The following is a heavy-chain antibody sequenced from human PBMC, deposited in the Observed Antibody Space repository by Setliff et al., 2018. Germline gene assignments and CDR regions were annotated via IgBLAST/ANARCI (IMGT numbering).Heavy chain of an antibody. CDR1: GGSISSYY. D-gene: IGHD6-19*01. CDR3: ARGETSSGWYIYYYYYMDV. J-gene: IGHJ6*03. Sequence: ETLSLTCTVSGGSISSYYWSWIRQPPGKGLEWIGYIYYSGSTNYNPSLKSRVIISVDTSKNQFSLKLSSVTAADTAVYYCARGETSSGWYIYYYYYMDVWGKGTTVTVSS. CDR2: IYYSGST. V-gene: IGHV4-59*01.